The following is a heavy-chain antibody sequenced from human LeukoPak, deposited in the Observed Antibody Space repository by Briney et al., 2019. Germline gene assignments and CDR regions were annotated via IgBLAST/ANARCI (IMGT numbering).Heavy chain of an antibody. CDR1: VFTFCSYW. D-gene: IGHD2-21*02. V-gene: IGHV3-74*01. J-gene: IGHJ4*02. Sequence: PGGSLRLSCAASVFTFCSYWMHWGRHAPGKGVGWVSRINTDGSSTSYADSVKGRFTISRDNAKNTLYLQMNSLRAEDTAVYYCARVEVGTPHWGQGTLVTVSS. CDR2: INTDGSST. CDR3: ARVEVGTPH.